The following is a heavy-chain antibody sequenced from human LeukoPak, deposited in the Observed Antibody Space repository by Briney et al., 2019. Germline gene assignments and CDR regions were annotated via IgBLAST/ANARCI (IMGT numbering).Heavy chain of an antibody. CDR3: ARLERRGDYGLDY. CDR1: GGSISSYS. CDR2: IYYSGST. J-gene: IGHJ4*02. D-gene: IGHD4-17*01. Sequence: SEPLSLTCTVSGGSISSYSWSWIRQPPGKGLEWIGSIYYSGSTYYNPSLKSRVTISVDTSKNQFSLKLSSVTAADTAVYYCARLERRGDYGLDYWGQGTLVTVSS. V-gene: IGHV4-39*01.